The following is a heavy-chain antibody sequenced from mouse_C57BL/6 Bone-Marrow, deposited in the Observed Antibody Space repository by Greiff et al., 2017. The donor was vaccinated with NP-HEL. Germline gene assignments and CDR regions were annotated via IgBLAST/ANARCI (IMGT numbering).Heavy chain of an antibody. V-gene: IGHV1-81*01. CDR2: IYPRSGNT. J-gene: IGHJ2*01. CDR1: GYTFTSYG. D-gene: IGHD2-1*01. Sequence: SGAELARPGASVKLSCKASGYTFTSYGISWVKQRTGQGLEWIGEIYPRSGNTYYNEKFKGKATLTADKSSSTAYMELRSLTSEDSAVYFCARRVYYGPLDYWGQGTTLTVSS. CDR3: ARRVYYGPLDY.